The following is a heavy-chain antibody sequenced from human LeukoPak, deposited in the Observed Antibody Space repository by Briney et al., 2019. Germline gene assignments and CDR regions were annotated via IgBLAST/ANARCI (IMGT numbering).Heavy chain of an antibody. Sequence: GGSLRLSCAASGFTFSSYAMSWVRQAPGKGLEWVSTISGSGGSTYYADSVKGRFTISRDNSKNTLYLQMNSLRAEDTAIYYCAKNGDRGAYCSGGTCYPYYYYYMDVWGKGTTVTISS. CDR2: ISGSGGST. V-gene: IGHV3-23*01. D-gene: IGHD2-15*01. CDR1: GFTFSSYA. CDR3: AKNGDRGAYCSGGTCYPYYYYYMDV. J-gene: IGHJ6*03.